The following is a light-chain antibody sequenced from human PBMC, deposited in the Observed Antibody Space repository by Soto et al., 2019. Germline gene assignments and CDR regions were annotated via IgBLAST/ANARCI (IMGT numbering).Light chain of an antibody. Sequence: ILMKQSAATLFASVGDRVTITCRASQSPXNRLVWYQQKPGRAPKLLXDGASSRATGIPDRLSGSGSGTDFTLTISRLDPEDFAVYYCLQYGCAQWTFGQVTKVDI. CDR2: GAS. CDR3: LQYGCAQWT. J-gene: IGKJ1*01. V-gene: IGKV1-5*01. CDR1: QSPXNR.